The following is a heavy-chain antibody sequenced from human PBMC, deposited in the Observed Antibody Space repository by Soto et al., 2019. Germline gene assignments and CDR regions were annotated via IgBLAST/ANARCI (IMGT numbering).Heavy chain of an antibody. J-gene: IGHJ4*02. Sequence: PSETLSLTCTVSGGSISSYYWSWIRQPPGKGLEWIGYIYYSGSTYYNPSLKSRVTISVDTSKNQFSLKLSSVTAADTAVYYCAGGFLEWLLYPHYFDYWGQGTLVTVSS. D-gene: IGHD3-3*01. CDR3: AGGFLEWLLYPHYFDY. CDR1: GGSISSYY. CDR2: IYYSGST. V-gene: IGHV4-59*04.